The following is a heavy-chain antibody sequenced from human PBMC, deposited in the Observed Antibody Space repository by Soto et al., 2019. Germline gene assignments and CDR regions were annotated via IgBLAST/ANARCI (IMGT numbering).Heavy chain of an antibody. CDR2: ISYDGSKK. Sequence: QVQLVESGGGVVQPGRSLRLSCAASGVTFSSYAMHWVRQAPGKGLEWVAVISYDGSKKYYADPVKGRFTISRDNYKNTLYLEMNSLRAEDTALYYCARDRGSATARYCYGMDVWGQGTTVTVSS. CDR3: ARDRGSATARYCYGMDV. D-gene: IGHD1-1*01. J-gene: IGHJ6*02. V-gene: IGHV3-30-3*01. CDR1: GVTFSSYA.